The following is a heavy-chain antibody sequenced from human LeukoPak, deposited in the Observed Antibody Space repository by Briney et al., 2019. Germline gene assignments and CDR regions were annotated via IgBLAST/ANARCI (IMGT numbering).Heavy chain of an antibody. V-gene: IGHV4-4*07. D-gene: IGHD3-22*01. CDR3: AREGGVVVISYNWFDP. Sequence: SETLSLTCTVSGGSISSYYWSWIRQPAGKGLEWIGRIYTSGSTNYNPSLKSRVTMSVDTSKNQFSLKLSSVTAADTAVYYCAREGGVVVISYNWFDPWGQGTLVTVST. CDR1: GGSISSYY. CDR2: IYTSGST. J-gene: IGHJ5*02.